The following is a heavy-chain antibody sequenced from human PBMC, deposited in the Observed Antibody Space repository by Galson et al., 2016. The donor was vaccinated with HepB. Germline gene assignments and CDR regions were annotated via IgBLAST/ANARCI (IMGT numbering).Heavy chain of an antibody. Sequence: SETLSLTCTVSGGSLSNNSWGWIRQPAGKGLEWIGRIYTSGSTNYNPSLKSRVTMSVDTSKNQFSLKLRSVTAADTAVYYCARESVLTIFGLFDYWGQGTLVTVSS. CDR1: GGSLSNNS. CDR2: IYTSGST. J-gene: IGHJ4*02. V-gene: IGHV4-4*07. D-gene: IGHD3-3*01. CDR3: ARESVLTIFGLFDY.